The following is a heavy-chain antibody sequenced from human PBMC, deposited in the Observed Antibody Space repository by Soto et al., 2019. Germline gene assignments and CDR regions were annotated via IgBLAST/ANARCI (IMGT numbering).Heavy chain of an antibody. D-gene: IGHD1-1*01. Sequence: QVQLVQSGAEVKKPGASVKVSCKAPRYIFTAYFMHWVRQAPGQGLEGMGWINPNNGATHYGLSFQGRVTITRDTSISTAYMELSSLRSDDTAVYYCASHDPGAGFDPWGQGTLVSVSS. J-gene: IGHJ5*02. CDR3: ASHDPGAGFDP. V-gene: IGHV1-2*02. CDR2: INPNNGAT. CDR1: RYIFTAYF.